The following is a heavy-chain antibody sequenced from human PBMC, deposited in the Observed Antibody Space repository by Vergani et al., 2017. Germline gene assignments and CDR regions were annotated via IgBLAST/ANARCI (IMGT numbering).Heavy chain of an antibody. D-gene: IGHD1-7*01. CDR1: GFSLNTRGVS. J-gene: IGHJ6*03. CDR2: IYWNDDQ. Sequence: QITLKESGPTLVKPTQTLTLTCTFSGFSLNTRGVSVAWIRQPPGKALDWLAPIYWNDDQHYSPSLNNRITITKDTSKIQVVLTMTNMDYVDTGTYYCVYRKTGCGTTGCFDPFYYYCYMDVWGKGTTVTVSS. V-gene: IGHV2-5*04. CDR3: VYRKTGCGTTGCFDPFYYYCYMDV.